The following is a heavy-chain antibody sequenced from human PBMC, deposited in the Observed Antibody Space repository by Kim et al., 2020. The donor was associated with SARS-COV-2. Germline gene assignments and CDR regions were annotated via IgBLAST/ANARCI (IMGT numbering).Heavy chain of an antibody. Sequence: GGSLRLSCAVSGFTFINYAMSWVRQAPGKGLEWVSTISGSGGSTYYADSVKGRFTISRDNSKNTLYLQVNSLRAEDTAVYYCAKGRRGTVVTSFDYWGQGTLVTVSS. V-gene: IGHV3-23*01. CDR2: ISGSGGST. CDR1: GFTFINYA. D-gene: IGHD2-21*02. J-gene: IGHJ4*02. CDR3: AKGRRGTVVTSFDY.